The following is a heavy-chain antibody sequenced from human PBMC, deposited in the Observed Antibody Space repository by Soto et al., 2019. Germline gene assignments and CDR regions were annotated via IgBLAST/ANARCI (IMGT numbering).Heavy chain of an antibody. V-gene: IGHV3-33*01. CDR2: IWYDGSKK. Sequence: GGSLRLSCAASGFIFSDYGIHWVRQAPGKGLEWVALIWYDGSKKYYADSVKGRFTVSRDNINSTLYLEMNSLRVEDSAVYYCAREGAVAGSQDFWGQGTLVTVS. CDR1: GFIFSDYG. J-gene: IGHJ4*02. CDR3: AREGAVAGSQDF. D-gene: IGHD6-19*01.